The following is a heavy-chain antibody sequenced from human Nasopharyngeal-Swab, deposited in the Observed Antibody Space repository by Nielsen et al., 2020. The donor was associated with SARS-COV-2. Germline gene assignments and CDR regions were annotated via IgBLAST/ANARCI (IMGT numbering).Heavy chain of an antibody. CDR2: LYGDDGK. J-gene: IGHJ4*02. Sequence: GQAPGKALEWLTLLYGDDGKTYSPSLQSRLTITKDTSKNQVVLTMTNMDPVDTATYYCAHKKNWNFDYWGQGIPVTISS. D-gene: IGHD1-1*01. CDR3: AHKKNWNFDY. V-gene: IGHV2-5*02.